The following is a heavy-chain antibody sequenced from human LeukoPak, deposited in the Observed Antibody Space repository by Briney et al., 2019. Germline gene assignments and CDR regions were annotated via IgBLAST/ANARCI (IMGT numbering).Heavy chain of an antibody. CDR2: INPSTGST. CDR3: ARDLPPEVATNRYDY. CDR1: GYTFTGYH. J-gene: IGHJ4*02. Sequence: ASVKVSCKASGYTFTGYHMHWVRQAPGQGLEWMGIINPSTGSTGYAQKFQGRVTMTRDMSTSTVYMELSSLRSEDTAVYYCARDLPPEVATNRYDYWGQGTLITVSS. V-gene: IGHV1-46*01. D-gene: IGHD5-24*01.